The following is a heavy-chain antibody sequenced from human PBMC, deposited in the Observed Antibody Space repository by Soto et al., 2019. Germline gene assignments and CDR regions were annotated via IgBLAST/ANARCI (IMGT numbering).Heavy chain of an antibody. Sequence: GASVKVSCKASGYTFTSYGISWVRQAPGQGLEWMGWISAYNGNTNYAQKLQGRVTMTTDTSTSTAYMELRSLRSDDTAVYYCARELFSSGWHYDAFYIWGQGTMVTVSS. D-gene: IGHD6-19*01. CDR1: GYTFTSYG. J-gene: IGHJ3*02. CDR2: ISAYNGNT. CDR3: ARELFSSGWHYDAFYI. V-gene: IGHV1-18*01.